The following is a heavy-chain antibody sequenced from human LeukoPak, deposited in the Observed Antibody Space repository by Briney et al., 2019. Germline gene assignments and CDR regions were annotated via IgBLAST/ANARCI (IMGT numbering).Heavy chain of an antibody. V-gene: IGHV3-48*04. CDR2: ISSSSSTI. CDR1: GFTFSSYS. Sequence: GGSLRLSCAASGFTFSSYSMNWVRQAPGKGLEWVSYISSSSSTIYYADSVKGRFTISRDNAKNSLYLQMNSLRAEDTAVYYCAREGLQQLALSPDEEDFDYWGQGTLVTVSS. CDR3: AREGLQQLALSPDEEDFDY. J-gene: IGHJ4*02. D-gene: IGHD6-13*01.